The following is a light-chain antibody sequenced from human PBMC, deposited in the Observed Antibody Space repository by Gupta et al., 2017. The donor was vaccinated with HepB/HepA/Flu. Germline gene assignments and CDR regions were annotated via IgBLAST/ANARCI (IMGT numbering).Light chain of an antibody. Sequence: QSALTQPASVSGSPGQSITISCTGTSSDVGGYNYVSWYQQHPGKAPKLMINDVSTRPSGVSNRFSGSKSGNTASLTISGLQAEDEADYYCSSYTSSNTYVFGTGTKVTVL. CDR3: SSYTSSNTYV. V-gene: IGLV2-14*01. J-gene: IGLJ1*01. CDR2: DVS. CDR1: SSDVGGYNY.